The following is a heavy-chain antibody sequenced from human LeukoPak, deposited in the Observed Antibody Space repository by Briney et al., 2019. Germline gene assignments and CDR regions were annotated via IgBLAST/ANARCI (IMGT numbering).Heavy chain of an antibody. V-gene: IGHV4-34*01. J-gene: IGHJ5*02. D-gene: IGHD3-22*01. CDR2: INHSGGT. Sequence: SETLSLTCAVYGGSFSGYYWSWIRQPPGKGLDWIGKINHSGGTNYNPSLKSRVTIALDTSKIQLSLELSSVTAADTAVYYCARDAYYYDRSGVERTNWFDPWGQGTLVTVSS. CDR1: GGSFSGYY. CDR3: ARDAYYYDRSGVERTNWFDP.